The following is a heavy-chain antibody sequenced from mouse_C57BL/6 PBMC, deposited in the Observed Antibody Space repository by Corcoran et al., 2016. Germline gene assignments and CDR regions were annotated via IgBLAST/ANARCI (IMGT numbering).Heavy chain of an antibody. D-gene: IGHD2-2*01. CDR1: GYTFTSYW. CDR3: ARYGVTTAFFDY. V-gene: IGHV1-69*01. CDR2: IDPSDSYT. Sequence: QVQLQQPGAELVMPGASVKLSCKASGYTFTSYWMHWMKQRPGQGLEWIGEIDPSDSYTNYNQKFKGKSTLTVDKSSSTAYMQLSSLTSEDSAVYYCARYGVTTAFFDYWGQGTTLTVSS. J-gene: IGHJ2*01.